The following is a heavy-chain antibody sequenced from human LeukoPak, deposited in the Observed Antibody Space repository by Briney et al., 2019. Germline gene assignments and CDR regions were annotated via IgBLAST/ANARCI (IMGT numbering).Heavy chain of an antibody. CDR1: GGSISSGDYY. CDR3: ASQPIAARLAFDY. CDR2: IYYSGST. J-gene: IGHJ4*02. D-gene: IGHD6-6*01. V-gene: IGHV4-30-4*01. Sequence: SETLSLTCTVSGGSISSGDYYWSWIRQPPGKGLEWIGYIYYSGSTYYNPSLKSRVTISVDTSKNQFSLKLSSVTAADTAVYYCASQPIAARLAFDYWGQGTLVTVSS.